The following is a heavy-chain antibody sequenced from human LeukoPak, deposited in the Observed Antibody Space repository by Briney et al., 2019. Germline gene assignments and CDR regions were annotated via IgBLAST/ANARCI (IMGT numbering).Heavy chain of an antibody. CDR2: IYYSGST. J-gene: IGHJ4*02. CDR1: SGSISSYY. Sequence: PSETLSLTCTVSSGSISSYYWSWIRQPPGKGLEWIGYIYYSGSTNYNPSLKSRVTISVDRSKNQFSLKLSSVTAADTAVYYCARAVAGNPLDYWGQGTLVTVSS. V-gene: IGHV4-59*01. CDR3: ARAVAGNPLDY. D-gene: IGHD6-19*01.